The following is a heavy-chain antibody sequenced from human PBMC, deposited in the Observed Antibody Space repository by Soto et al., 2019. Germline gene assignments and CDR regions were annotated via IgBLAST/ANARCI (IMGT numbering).Heavy chain of an antibody. CDR1: GGSISSGDYY. CDR3: ARAPNNRLLWFGELSFGMDV. V-gene: IGHV4-30-4*01. J-gene: IGHJ6*02. Sequence: SETLSLTCTVSGGSISSGDYYWSWIRQPPGKGLDLIGYIYYSVSTYYNPFLKSRVTISVDTSKNQFSMKLSSVTAADTAVYYCARAPNNRLLWFGELSFGMDVWGQGTTVTVSS. D-gene: IGHD3-10*01. CDR2: IYYSVST.